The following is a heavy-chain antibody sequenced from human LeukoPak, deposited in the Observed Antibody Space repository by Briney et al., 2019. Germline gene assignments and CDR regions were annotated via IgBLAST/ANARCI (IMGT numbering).Heavy chain of an antibody. CDR3: ARDPGCSGGSCYFDY. D-gene: IGHD2-15*01. Sequence: SETLSLTCTVSGGSISSYYWSWIRQPPGKGLEWIGYIYYSGSTNYNPSLKSRVTISVDTSKNQFSLKLSSVTAADTAVYYCARDPGCSGGSCYFDYWGQGTLVTVSS. V-gene: IGHV4-59*12. CDR2: IYYSGST. J-gene: IGHJ4*02. CDR1: GGSISSYY.